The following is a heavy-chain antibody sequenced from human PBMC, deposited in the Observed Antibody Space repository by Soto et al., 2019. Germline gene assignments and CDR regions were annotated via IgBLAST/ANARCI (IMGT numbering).Heavy chain of an antibody. D-gene: IGHD2-2*01. CDR2: IYSGGNT. Sequence: PGVSLRLSCAASVFTVSSDYMSWVRQAPGKGLEWVSGIYSGGNTYYADSVKGRFTISTDNSKNTLSLQMSILRAEDTAVYYCARVDYCSSLSCSKFFDYWGQGTLVTVSS. J-gene: IGHJ4*02. CDR1: VFTVSSDY. V-gene: IGHV3-53*01. CDR3: ARVDYCSSLSCSKFFDY.